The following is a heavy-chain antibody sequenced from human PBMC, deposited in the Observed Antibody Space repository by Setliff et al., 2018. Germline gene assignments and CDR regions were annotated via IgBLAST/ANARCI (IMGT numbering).Heavy chain of an antibody. J-gene: IGHJ4*02. D-gene: IGHD3-16*01. V-gene: IGHV3-11*04. Sequence: LSLTCTVSGGSVSSGSYYWTWIRQAPGKGLEWVSYISRGGNTIYYADSVKGRFTISRDNAKNSLYLQMNSLRAEDTAVYYCARDGGEYWGQGTLVTVPQ. CDR2: ISRGGNTI. CDR3: ARDGGEY. CDR1: GGSVSSGSYY.